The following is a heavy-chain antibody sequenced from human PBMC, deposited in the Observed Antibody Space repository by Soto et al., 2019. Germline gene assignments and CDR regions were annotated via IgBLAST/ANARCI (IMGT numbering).Heavy chain of an antibody. J-gene: IGHJ4*02. CDR3: ARDERYCTGGSCYSEFYFHF. CDR2: ISLQNGDT. D-gene: IGHD2-15*01. V-gene: IGHV1-18*04. CDR1: GFTFTTYG. Sequence: LVQSGAEVKKPGASVKVSCKASGFTFTTYGISWMRQAPGQVPEWMGWISLQNGDTKFAQKFQGRVTMTTDSSTNTAHMELRNLRSDDTAVYYCARDERYCTGGSCYSEFYFHFWGQGTLVTVSS.